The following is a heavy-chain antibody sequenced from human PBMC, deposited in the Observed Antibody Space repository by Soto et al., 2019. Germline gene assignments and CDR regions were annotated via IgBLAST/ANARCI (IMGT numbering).Heavy chain of an antibody. CDR3: ARGGRDCSSTSCYLGAC. D-gene: IGHD2-2*01. CDR2: VWYDGGNE. Sequence: QVQLVESGGGVVQPGRSLRLSCVASGFTFSSYGMHWVRQAPGKGLEWVAVVWYDGGNEYYADSVKGRFTISRDNSKNTVYLQMYSLCVEDTAVYYCARGGRDCSSTSCYLGACWGQGTLVTVSS. CDR1: GFTFSSYG. V-gene: IGHV3-33*01. J-gene: IGHJ4*02.